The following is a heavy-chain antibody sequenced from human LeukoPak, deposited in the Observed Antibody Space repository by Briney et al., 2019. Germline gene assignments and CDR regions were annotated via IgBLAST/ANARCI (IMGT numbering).Heavy chain of an antibody. CDR2: MNPNSGNT. CDR3: ARELSVPAAPFDP. D-gene: IGHD2-2*01. J-gene: IGHJ5*02. V-gene: IGHV1-8*03. CDR1: GYTFTSYD. Sequence: GASVKVSCKASGYTFTSYDINWVRQATGQGLEWMGWMNPNSGNTGYAQKFQGRVTITTDESTSTAYMELSSLRSEDTAVYYCARELSVPAAPFDPWGQGTLVTVSS.